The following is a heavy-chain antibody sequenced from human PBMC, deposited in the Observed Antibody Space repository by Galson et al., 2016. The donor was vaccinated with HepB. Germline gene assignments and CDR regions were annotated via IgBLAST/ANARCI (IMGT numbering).Heavy chain of an antibody. CDR1: SVSFSVYY. V-gene: IGHV4-34*01. J-gene: IGHJ6*02. CDR2: INHSGRT. D-gene: IGHD1-14*01. Sequence: TLSLTCAVYSVSFSVYYWSWIRQPPGKGLEWIGEINHSGRTNCNPSLKSRVTISVDTSKNQFSLKLSSVTAADTAIYYCARAFRAEPPQGRGSYYGMDVWGQGTTVTVSS. CDR3: ARAFRAEPPQGRGSYYGMDV.